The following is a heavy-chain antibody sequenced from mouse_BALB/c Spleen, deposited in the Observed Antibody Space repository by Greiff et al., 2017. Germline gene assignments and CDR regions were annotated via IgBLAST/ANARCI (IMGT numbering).Heavy chain of an antibody. CDR2: ISSGGSYT. J-gene: IGHJ4*01. D-gene: IGHD2-14*01. CDR3: ARPTYRYDGYYYAMDY. Sequence: DVHLVESGGDLVKPGGSLKLSCAASGFTFSSYGMSWVRQTPDKRLEWVATISSGGSYTYYPDSVKGRFTISRDNAKNTLYLQMSSLKSEDTAMYYCARPTYRYDGYYYAMDYWGQGTSVTVSS. CDR1: GFTFSSYG. V-gene: IGHV5-6*01.